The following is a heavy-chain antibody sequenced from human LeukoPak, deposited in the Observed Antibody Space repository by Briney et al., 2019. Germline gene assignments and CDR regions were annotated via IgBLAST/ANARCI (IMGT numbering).Heavy chain of an antibody. CDR1: GFTFSSYA. V-gene: IGHV3-30*04. Sequence: GGSLRLSCAASGFTFSSYAMHWVRQAPGKGLEWVAVISYDGSNKYYADSVKGRFTISRDKSKNTLYLEMNSLRAEDTAVYYCAKDILAYGYCSSGSCAVHFWGQGTLVTVSS. CDR3: AKDILAYGYCSSGSCAVHF. J-gene: IGHJ4*02. CDR2: ISYDGSNK. D-gene: IGHD2-15*01.